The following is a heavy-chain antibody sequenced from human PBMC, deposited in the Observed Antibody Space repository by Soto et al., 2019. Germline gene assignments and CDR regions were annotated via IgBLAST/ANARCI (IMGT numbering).Heavy chain of an antibody. Sequence: PGESLKISCKGSGYSFTSYWISWVRQMPGKGLEWMGRIDPSDSYTNYNPSLKSRVTISVDTSKNQFSLKLSSVTAADTAVYYCARHQRPGHFYYYGMDVWGQGTTVTVSS. CDR3: ARHQRPGHFYYYGMDV. CDR1: GYSFTSYW. CDR2: IDPSDSYT. V-gene: IGHV5-10-1*01. J-gene: IGHJ6*02.